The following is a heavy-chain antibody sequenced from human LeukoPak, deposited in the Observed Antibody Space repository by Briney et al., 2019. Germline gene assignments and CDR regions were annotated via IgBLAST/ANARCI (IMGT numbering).Heavy chain of an antibody. Sequence: ASVKVSCKASGYTLTSYDINWARQATGQGLEWMGWMNPNSGNTGYAQKFQGRVTMTRNTSISTAYMELSSLRSEDTAVYYCARGGSIRIAALHYWGQGTLVTVSS. CDR2: MNPNSGNT. CDR3: ARGGSIRIAALHY. D-gene: IGHD6-6*01. J-gene: IGHJ4*02. CDR1: GYTLTSYD. V-gene: IGHV1-8*01.